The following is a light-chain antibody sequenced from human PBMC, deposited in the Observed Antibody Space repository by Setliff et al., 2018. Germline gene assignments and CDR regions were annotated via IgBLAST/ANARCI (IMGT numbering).Light chain of an antibody. V-gene: IGLV1-40*01. J-gene: IGLJ1*01. CDR2: GNS. CDR1: SSNIGAGYD. CDR3: QSYDSSLSVWI. Sequence: QSVLTQPPTVSGAPGQRVTISCTGGSSNIGAGYDVHWYQQLPGTAPKLLIYGNSNRPSGVPDRFSGSKSGTSASLAITGLQAEDEADYYCQSYDSSLSVWIFGTGTKGTVL.